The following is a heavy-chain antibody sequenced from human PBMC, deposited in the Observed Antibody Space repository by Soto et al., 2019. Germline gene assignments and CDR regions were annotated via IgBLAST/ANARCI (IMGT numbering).Heavy chain of an antibody. CDR2: INPSGDST. Sequence: QGLEWMGIINPSGDSTSYAQKFQGRVTMTRDTSTRTVYMELRSLRSEDTAVYYCVRKSGMDVAGGAFHAWGPGPLVTVS. J-gene: IGHJ3*01. D-gene: IGHD6-19*01. V-gene: IGHV1-46*03. CDR3: VRKSGMDVAGGAFHA.